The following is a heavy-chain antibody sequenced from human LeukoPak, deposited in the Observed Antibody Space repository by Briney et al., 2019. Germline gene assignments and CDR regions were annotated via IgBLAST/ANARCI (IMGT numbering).Heavy chain of an antibody. CDR3: AKGGSGYFLDL. CDR2: ISNDGGGT. D-gene: IGHD3-22*01. V-gene: IGHV3-23*01. J-gene: IGHJ5*02. CDR1: GFIFNNYG. Sequence: GGSLRLSCAASGFIFNNYGLIWVRQAPGKGLEWVSAISNDGGGTTYADFVKGRFTISRDNSRNTLFLQMNSLRGDDTALYYCAKGGSGYFLDLWGQGTLVTVSS.